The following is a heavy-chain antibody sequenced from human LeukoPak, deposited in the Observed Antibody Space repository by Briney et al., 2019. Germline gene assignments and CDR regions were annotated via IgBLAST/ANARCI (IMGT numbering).Heavy chain of an antibody. Sequence: SETLSLTCTVSAGSIRSDTFYWGWIRQPPGKGLEWIGSAFYSGRTYSNPSLKSRVTIPVDTSKNQFSLKMTSVTAADTAVYYCASGGYCSSTSCYPTWFDPWGQGTLVTVSS. V-gene: IGHV4-39*07. J-gene: IGHJ5*02. CDR3: ASGGYCSSTSCYPTWFDP. CDR1: AGSIRSDTFY. D-gene: IGHD2-2*01. CDR2: AFYSGRT.